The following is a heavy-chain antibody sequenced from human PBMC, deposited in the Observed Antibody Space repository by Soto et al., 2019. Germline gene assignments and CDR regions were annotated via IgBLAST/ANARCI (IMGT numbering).Heavy chain of an antibody. V-gene: IGHV1-69*08. J-gene: IGHJ3*02. Sequence: QVQLVQSGAEVKKPGSSVKVSCKASGGTFSSYTISWVRQAPGQGLEWMGRIIPILGIANYAQKFQGIVTITADKSTSTAYMELSSLRSEDTAVYYCARESVAYGDYAAFDIWGQGTMVTVSS. CDR1: GGTFSSYT. D-gene: IGHD4-17*01. CDR3: ARESVAYGDYAAFDI. CDR2: IIPILGIA.